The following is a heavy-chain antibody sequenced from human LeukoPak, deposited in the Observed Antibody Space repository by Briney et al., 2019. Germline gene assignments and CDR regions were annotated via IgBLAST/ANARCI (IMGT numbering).Heavy chain of an antibody. CDR3: ARVAAAGRYYFDY. D-gene: IGHD6-13*01. CDR2: IIPILGIA. Sequence: ASVKVSCKASGGTFSSYAISWVRQAPGQGLEWMGRIIPILGIANYAQKFQGRVTITADKSTSTAYMELSSLRSEDTAVYYCARVAAAGRYYFDYWGQGTLVTVSS. J-gene: IGHJ4*02. CDR1: GGTFSSYA. V-gene: IGHV1-69*04.